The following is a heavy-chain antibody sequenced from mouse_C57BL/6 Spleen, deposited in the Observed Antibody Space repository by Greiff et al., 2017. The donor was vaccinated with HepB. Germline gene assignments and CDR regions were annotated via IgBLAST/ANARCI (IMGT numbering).Heavy chain of an antibody. J-gene: IGHJ3*01. Sequence: VQLQQSGAELVRPGASVKLSCTASGFNIKDDYMHWVKQRPEQGLEWIGWIDPENGDTEYASKFQGKATITADTSSNTAYLRLSSLTSEDTAVYYCATYSGSGFAHRGAGTLVTVS. V-gene: IGHV14-4*01. CDR2: IDPENGDT. D-gene: IGHD1-1*01. CDR1: GFNIKDDY. CDR3: ATYSGSGFAH.